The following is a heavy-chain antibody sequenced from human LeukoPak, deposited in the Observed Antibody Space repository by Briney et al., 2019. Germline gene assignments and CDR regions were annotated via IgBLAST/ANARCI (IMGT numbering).Heavy chain of an antibody. CDR3: ARWGESEWAFAS. V-gene: IGHV4-59*08. CDR2: FTLSGAT. Sequence: SETLSLTCIVSGASVTTYSWNWIRQSPGKGLEWIGYFTLSGATSYSSSLKSRVTISRDTSKNQLSLKLTSVTAADTAVYYCARWGESEWAFASWGPGTLVTVSS. CDR1: GASVTTYS. D-gene: IGHD2-21*01. J-gene: IGHJ4*02.